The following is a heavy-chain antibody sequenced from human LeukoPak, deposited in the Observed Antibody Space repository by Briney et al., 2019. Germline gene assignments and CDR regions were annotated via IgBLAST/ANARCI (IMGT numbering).Heavy chain of an antibody. CDR1: GGSISSGDYY. CDR2: IYYSGST. J-gene: IGHJ6*02. CDR3: ARSPSYGISPTVLTYYYYGMDV. Sequence: SETQSLTCTVSGGSISSGDYYWSWIRQPPGKGLEWIGYIYYSGSTYYNPSLKSRVTISVDTSKNQFSLKLSSVTAADTAVYYCARSPSYGISPTVLTYYYYGMDVWGQGTTVTVSS. V-gene: IGHV4-30-4*01. D-gene: IGHD5-18*01.